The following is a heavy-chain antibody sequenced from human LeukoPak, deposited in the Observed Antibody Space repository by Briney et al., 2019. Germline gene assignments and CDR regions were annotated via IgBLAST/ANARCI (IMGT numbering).Heavy chain of an antibody. CDR3: ARAAMGGRRITMVRGVIAFDY. CDR2: INPNSGGT. V-gene: IGHV1-2*02. D-gene: IGHD3-10*01. Sequence: ASVKVSCKASGYTFTGYYMHWVRQAPGQGLEWMGWINPNSGGTNYAQKFQGRVTMTRDTSISTAYMELSRLRSDDTAVYYCARAAMGGRRITMVRGVIAFDYWGQGTLVTVSS. J-gene: IGHJ4*02. CDR1: GYTFTGYY.